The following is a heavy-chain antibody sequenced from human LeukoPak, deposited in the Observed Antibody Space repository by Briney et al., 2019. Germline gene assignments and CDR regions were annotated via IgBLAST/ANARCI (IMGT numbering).Heavy chain of an antibody. J-gene: IGHJ4*02. Sequence: GGSLRLSCAASGFTFNRNGMSWVRQAPGKGLEWVSAISGTGGTSYYADSVNDRFTISTVNSKNTLYLLKNSLIAAATAVYYCAKDHLPGIVVADRDYWGQGTLVTVSS. CDR3: AKDHLPGIVVADRDY. CDR1: GFTFNRNG. V-gene: IGHV3-23*01. CDR2: ISGTGGTS. D-gene: IGHD6-19*01.